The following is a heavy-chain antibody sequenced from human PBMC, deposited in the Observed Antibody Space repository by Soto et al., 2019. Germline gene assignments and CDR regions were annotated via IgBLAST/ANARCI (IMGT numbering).Heavy chain of an antibody. CDR1: GYTFTSYG. CDR2: ISAYNGNT. V-gene: IGHV1-18*01. CDR3: ARGPLPNVLLWFGESLENYYYYGMDV. Sequence: GASVKVPCKASGYTFTSYGISWVRQAPGQGLEWMGWISAYNGNTNYAQKLQGRVTMTTDTSTSTAYMELRSLRSDDTAVYYCARGPLPNVLLWFGESLENYYYYGMDVWGQGTTVTVSS. J-gene: IGHJ6*02. D-gene: IGHD3-10*01.